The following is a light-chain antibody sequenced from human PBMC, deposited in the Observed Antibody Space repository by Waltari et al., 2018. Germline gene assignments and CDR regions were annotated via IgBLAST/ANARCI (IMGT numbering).Light chain of an antibody. CDR1: QRISSY. CDR2: GAS. J-gene: IGKJ3*01. CDR3: LQTYKLIA. V-gene: IGKV1-39*01. Sequence: DIQMTQSPSFLSASVGDRVTITCRASQRISSYLNWYQMKPGKAPELLIYGASTVQSGVPSRFSGSGIDTDFTLTSSSLQPEDFATYSGLQTYKLIAFGPGTKVDLK.